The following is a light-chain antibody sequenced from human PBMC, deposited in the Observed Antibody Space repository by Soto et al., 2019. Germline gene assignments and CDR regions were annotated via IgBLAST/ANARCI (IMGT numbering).Light chain of an antibody. CDR3: QKYISAPFT. Sequence: DIQTTQSPPSLSASVGDRVTITCRATQGISNYLAWYQQKPGKVPKLLIYAASTLQSGVPSRFSGSGSGTDFTLTINSLQPEDVATYYCQKYISAPFTFGPGTNVDIK. CDR2: AAS. CDR1: QGISNY. V-gene: IGKV1-27*01. J-gene: IGKJ3*01.